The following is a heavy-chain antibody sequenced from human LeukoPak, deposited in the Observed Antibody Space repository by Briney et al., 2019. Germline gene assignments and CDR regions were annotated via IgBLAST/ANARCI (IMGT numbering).Heavy chain of an antibody. D-gene: IGHD4-17*01. J-gene: IGHJ6*04. Sequence: GGSLRLSCAPSGFTVSSRYMSWVRQAPGKGLEWVSVIYIDSSTYYTDSVKGRFTISRDNFKNTLYLQMNSLRAEDTAVYYCATVRGDYARGMNGMDVWGKGTTVTVSS. CDR1: GFTVSSRY. V-gene: IGHV3-53*01. CDR2: IYIDSST. CDR3: ATVRGDYARGMNGMDV.